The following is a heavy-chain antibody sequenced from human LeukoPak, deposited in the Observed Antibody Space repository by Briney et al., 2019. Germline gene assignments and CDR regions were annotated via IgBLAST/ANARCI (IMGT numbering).Heavy chain of an antibody. D-gene: IGHD4-23*01. J-gene: IGHJ4*02. CDR3: AKDIGGNLDY. Sequence: GGSLRLSCAASGFTVSSNYMSWVRQAPGKGLEWVSAISGSGGSTYYADSVKGRFTISRDNSKNTLYLQMNSLRAEDTAVYYCAKDIGGNLDYWGQGTLVTVSS. CDR1: GFTVSSNY. CDR2: ISGSGGST. V-gene: IGHV3-23*01.